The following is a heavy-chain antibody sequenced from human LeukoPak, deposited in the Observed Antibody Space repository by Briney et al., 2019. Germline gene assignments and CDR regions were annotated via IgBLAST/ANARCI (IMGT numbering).Heavy chain of an antibody. CDR1: GFTLSSYA. V-gene: IGHV3-23*01. Sequence: PGGSLRLSCAASGFTLSSYAMSWVRQAPGKGLEWVSAISGSGGSTYYADSVKGRFTISRDNSKNTLYLQMNSLRAEDTAVYYCAKDPDFYDRPGNWFDPWGQGTLVTVSS. D-gene: IGHD3-22*01. J-gene: IGHJ5*02. CDR2: ISGSGGST. CDR3: AKDPDFYDRPGNWFDP.